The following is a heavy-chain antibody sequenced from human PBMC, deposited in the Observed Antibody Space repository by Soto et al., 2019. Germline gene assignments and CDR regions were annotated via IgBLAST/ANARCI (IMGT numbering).Heavy chain of an antibody. D-gene: IGHD1-7*01. CDR2: INAGKGDT. Sequence: MHWVRQAPGQRLEWMGWINAGKGDTKYPQRFQGRVTITRDTSASTAYMELSSLRSEDTAVYYCARNILGGTTDYWGPGTLVTVSS. CDR3: ARNILGGTTDY. V-gene: IGHV1-3*01. J-gene: IGHJ4*02.